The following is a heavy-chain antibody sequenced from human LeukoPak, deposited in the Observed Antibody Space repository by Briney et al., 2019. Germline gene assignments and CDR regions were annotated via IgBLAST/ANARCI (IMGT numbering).Heavy chain of an antibody. Sequence: ASVKVSCKASGYTFTSYGISWVRQAPGQGLEWMGWTNAYNGNTNYAQKLQGRVTMTTDTSTSTAYMELRSLRSDDTAVYYCARDRQQLVLGWFDPWGQGTLVTVSS. D-gene: IGHD6-13*01. V-gene: IGHV1-18*01. CDR2: TNAYNGNT. CDR1: GYTFTSYG. CDR3: ARDRQQLVLGWFDP. J-gene: IGHJ5*02.